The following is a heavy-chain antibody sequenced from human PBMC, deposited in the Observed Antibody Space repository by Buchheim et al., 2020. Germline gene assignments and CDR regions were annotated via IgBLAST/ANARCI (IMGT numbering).Heavy chain of an antibody. Sequence: EVQLVESGGGLVQPGGSLRLSCAASGFTFSSYAMSWVRQAPGKGLEWVSAISGSGGSTYYADSVKGWFTISRDNSKNTLYLQMNSLRAEDTAVYYCAKDRRSVVVTAVYTEYFQHWGQGTL. D-gene: IGHD2-21*02. CDR3: AKDRRSVVVTAVYTEYFQH. CDR2: ISGSGGST. V-gene: IGHV3-23*04. J-gene: IGHJ1*01. CDR1: GFTFSSYA.